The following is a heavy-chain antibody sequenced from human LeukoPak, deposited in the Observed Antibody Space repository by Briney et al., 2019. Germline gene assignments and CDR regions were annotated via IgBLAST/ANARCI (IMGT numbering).Heavy chain of an antibody. CDR1: GGSFSGYY. Sequence: KPSETLSLTCAVYGGSFSGYYWSWIRQPPGKGLEWIGEINHSGSTNYNPSLKSRVTISVDTSKNQFSLKLSSVTAADTAVYYCASDDIVATIRLDYWGQGTLVTVSS. CDR2: INHSGST. V-gene: IGHV4-34*01. J-gene: IGHJ4*02. CDR3: ASDDIVATIRLDY. D-gene: IGHD5-12*01.